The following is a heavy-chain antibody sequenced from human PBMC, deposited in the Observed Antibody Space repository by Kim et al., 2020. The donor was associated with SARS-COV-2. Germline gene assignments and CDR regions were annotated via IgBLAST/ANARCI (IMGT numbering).Heavy chain of an antibody. CDR3: VKGWAYCSGDSCYSGYFDY. V-gene: IGHV3-64D*06. Sequence: GRFTISRDKSKNTLYLQMSSLRPGDTAVYYCVKGWAYCSGDSCYSGYFDYWGQGTLVTVSS. D-gene: IGHD2-15*01. J-gene: IGHJ4*02.